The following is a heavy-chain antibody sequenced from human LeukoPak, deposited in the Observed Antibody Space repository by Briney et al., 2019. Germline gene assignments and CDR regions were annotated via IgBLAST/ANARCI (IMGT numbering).Heavy chain of an antibody. CDR2: IIPNLGTT. J-gene: IGHJ4*02. CDR3: ATTNDGGGYQWGDFFDF. Sequence: SVKVSCKASGGTSNSHAISWVRQAPGQGLEWMGRIIPNLGTTNRAQDFQDRVTLTADKSTNTAYMELTSLTSDDTAVYYCATTNDGGGYQWGDFFDFWGQGTLVTVSS. CDR1: GGTSNSHA. V-gene: IGHV1-69*04. D-gene: IGHD3-22*01.